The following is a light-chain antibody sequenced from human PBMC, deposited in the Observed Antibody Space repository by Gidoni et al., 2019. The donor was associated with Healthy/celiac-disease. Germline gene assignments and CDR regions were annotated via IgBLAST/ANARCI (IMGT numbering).Light chain of an antibody. CDR1: SSNIGSTT. CDR3: AAWDDSLNGPGV. CDR2: SNN. V-gene: IGLV1-44*01. Sequence: SVLTQSPSASGTPRHRVTISGSGSSSNIGSTTVYCYQQPPGTAPKLSIYSNNQRPPGGPDRFSGSKSGTSASLAISGLQSEDEADYYCAAWDDSLNGPGVFGGGTKLTVL. J-gene: IGLJ3*02.